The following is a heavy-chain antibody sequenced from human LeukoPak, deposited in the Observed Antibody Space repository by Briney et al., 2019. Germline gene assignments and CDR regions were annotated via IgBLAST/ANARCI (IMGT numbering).Heavy chain of an antibody. V-gene: IGHV3-7*04. CDR1: GFTFSSYW. D-gene: IGHD3-22*01. Sequence: GGSLRLSCAASGFTFSSYWMSWVRQAPGKGLEWVANIKQDGSEKYYVDSVKGRFTISRDNAKNSLYLQMNSLRAEDTAVYYCARDSYYYDSSGYSDPGIDYWGQGTLVTVSS. CDR3: ARDSYYYDSSGYSDPGIDY. J-gene: IGHJ4*02. CDR2: IKQDGSEK.